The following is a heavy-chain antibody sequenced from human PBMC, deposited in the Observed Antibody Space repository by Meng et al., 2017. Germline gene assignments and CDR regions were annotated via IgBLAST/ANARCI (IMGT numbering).Heavy chain of an antibody. D-gene: IGHD3-22*01. CDR2: IKQDGSEK. CDR3: ARDSSGYYSNYYFDY. CDR1: GSTFSTYW. J-gene: IGHJ4*02. V-gene: IGHV3-7*01. Sequence: GESLKISCAASGSTFSTYWMTWVRQAPGKGLEWVANIKQDGSEKYYVDSVKGRFTISRDNAKNSLYLQMSSLRAEDTAVYYCARDSSGYYSNYYFDYWGQGTLVTVSS.